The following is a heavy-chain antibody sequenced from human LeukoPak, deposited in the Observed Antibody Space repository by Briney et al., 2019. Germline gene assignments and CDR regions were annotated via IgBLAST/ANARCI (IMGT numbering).Heavy chain of an antibody. Sequence: ASVKVSCKASGYTFTSYGISWVRQAPGQGLEWMGWISAYNGNTNYAQKLQGRVTMTTDTSTSTAYMELRSLRSDDTAVYYCARVPPPLYEGVTSYFDYWGQGTLVTVSS. CDR2: ISAYNGNT. CDR1: GYTFTSYG. V-gene: IGHV1-18*01. J-gene: IGHJ4*02. D-gene: IGHD1-26*01. CDR3: ARVPPPLYEGVTSYFDY.